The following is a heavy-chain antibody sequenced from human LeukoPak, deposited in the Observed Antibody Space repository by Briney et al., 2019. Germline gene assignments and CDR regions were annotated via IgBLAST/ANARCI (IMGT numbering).Heavy chain of an antibody. V-gene: IGHV3-20*04. CDR1: GFTFDDYG. CDR3: ARDRDSSGYYYVGY. CDR2: INWNGGST. Sequence: PGGSLRLSCAASGFTFDDYGMSWVRQAPGKGLEWVSGINWNGGSTGYADSVKGRFTISRDNAKNSLYLQMNSLRAEDTALYYCARDRDSSGYYYVGYWGQGTLVTVSS. J-gene: IGHJ4*02. D-gene: IGHD3-22*01.